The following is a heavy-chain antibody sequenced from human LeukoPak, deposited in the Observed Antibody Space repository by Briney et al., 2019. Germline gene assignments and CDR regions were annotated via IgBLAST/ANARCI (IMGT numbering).Heavy chain of an antibody. Sequence: GGSLRLSCAGSGFTFSRYWMSWVRQAPGKGLEWVANINEDGSEKYYVDSVKGRFIISRDNAKNSLYLQMNSLRAEDTAVYYCAREDYYGSGTHHVDYWGQGTLVTVSS. J-gene: IGHJ4*02. CDR3: AREDYYGSGTHHVDY. CDR1: GFTFSRYW. V-gene: IGHV3-7*04. CDR2: INEDGSEK. D-gene: IGHD3-10*01.